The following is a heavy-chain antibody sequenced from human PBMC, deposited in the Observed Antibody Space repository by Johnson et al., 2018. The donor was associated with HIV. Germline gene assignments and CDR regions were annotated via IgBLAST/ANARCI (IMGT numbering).Heavy chain of an antibody. J-gene: IGHJ3*02. CDR2: IRSKAYGETT. V-gene: IGHV3-49*03. D-gene: IGHD2-21*02. CDR3: TGGRDLRAFDN. Sequence: VQLVESGGGLVQPGRSLRLSCTTSGFIFGDYAMTWFRQAPTKGLEWVSFIRSKAYGETTEYAASVQGRFTISRDDSKSIAFLQMDSLKTEDTAMYYCTGGRDLRAFDNWGQGTMVTVSS. CDR1: GFIFGDYA.